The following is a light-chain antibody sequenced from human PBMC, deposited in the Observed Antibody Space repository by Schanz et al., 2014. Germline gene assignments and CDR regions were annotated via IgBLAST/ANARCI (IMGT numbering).Light chain of an antibody. CDR1: SSDVGSYNV. V-gene: IGLV2-23*02. Sequence: QSALTQPASVSGSPGQSITISCTGTSSDVGSYNVVSWYQQYPGKAPKVMIYEVSKRPSGVPDRFSGSKSGNTASLTVSGLQAEDEADYYCCSYAGSYTWVFGGGTKLTVL. CDR3: CSYAGSYTWV. CDR2: EVS. J-gene: IGLJ3*02.